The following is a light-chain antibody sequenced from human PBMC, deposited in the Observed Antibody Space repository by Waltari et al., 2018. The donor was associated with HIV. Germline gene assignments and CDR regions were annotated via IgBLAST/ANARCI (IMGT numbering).Light chain of an antibody. Sequence: QSALPQPASVSGSPGQSITLSCTGTSTDVGNFNLVSWYQQYPGKAPKLLIYEVTKRPSGASNRFSASKSGNTASLTISGLRAEDEADYYCYSYSDTSSSYVFGTGTKVTVL. J-gene: IGLJ1*01. CDR2: EVT. CDR3: YSYSDTSSSYV. CDR1: STDVGNFNL. V-gene: IGLV2-23*02.